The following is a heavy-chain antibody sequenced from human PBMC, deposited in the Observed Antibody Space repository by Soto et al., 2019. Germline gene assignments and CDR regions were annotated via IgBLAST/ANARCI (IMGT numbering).Heavy chain of an antibody. J-gene: IGHJ5*02. CDR2: VFTTGTT. V-gene: IGHV4-4*07. CDR1: GGSIKNYY. D-gene: IGHD3-3*02. CDR3: ARDFNSIFDDFADMRWNFDR. Sequence: SETLSLTCSVTGGSIKNYYWSWVRQSAGQGLEGIGRVFTTGTTDYNPSLKGRVTISVDTSKNQFSLSLRSVTAADTAIYYCARDFNSIFDDFADMRWNFDRWGQGTLVTVSS.